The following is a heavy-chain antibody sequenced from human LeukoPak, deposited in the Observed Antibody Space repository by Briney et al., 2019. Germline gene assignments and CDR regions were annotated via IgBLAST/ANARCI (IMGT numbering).Heavy chain of an antibody. CDR2: INHSGST. CDR1: GGSFSGYY. D-gene: IGHD3-10*01. V-gene: IGHV4-34*01. Sequence: PSETLSLTCAVYGGSFSGYYWSWIRQPPGKGLEWIGEINHSGSTNYNPSLKSRVTISVDTSKNQFSLKLSSVTAADTAVYYCARVSRITMVRGVIITFDYWGQGTLVTVSS. J-gene: IGHJ4*02. CDR3: ARVSRITMVRGVIITFDY.